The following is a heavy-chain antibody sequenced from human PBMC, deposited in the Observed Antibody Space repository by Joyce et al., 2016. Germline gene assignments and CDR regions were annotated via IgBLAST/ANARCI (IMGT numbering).Heavy chain of an antibody. V-gene: IGHV3-7*01. CDR3: ARGKAFDV. Sequence: EVQLVESGGGLVQPGGSLRLSCAASGFTFSGNSMSWLRQAPGGGLEWVANIKQDGSAVYYLVSVKGRFTVSRDNARSLVHLQMVSLRVEDTALYYCARGKAFDVWGQGTMVIVSS. CDR2: IKQDGSAV. CDR1: GFTFSGNS. J-gene: IGHJ3*01.